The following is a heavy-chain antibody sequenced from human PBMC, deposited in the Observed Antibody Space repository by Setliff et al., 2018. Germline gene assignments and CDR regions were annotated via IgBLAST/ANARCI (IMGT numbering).Heavy chain of an antibody. CDR1: GFTFSSYW. J-gene: IGHJ4*02. D-gene: IGHD3-16*01. Sequence: ESLKISCAASGFTFSSYWMSWVRQAPGKGLEGVANIKQDGSEKYYVDSVKGRFTISRDNAKTSLYLQMNSLRAEDTAVYYCARDWGEYWGQGTLVTVSS. CDR2: IKQDGSEK. V-gene: IGHV3-7*01. CDR3: ARDWGEY.